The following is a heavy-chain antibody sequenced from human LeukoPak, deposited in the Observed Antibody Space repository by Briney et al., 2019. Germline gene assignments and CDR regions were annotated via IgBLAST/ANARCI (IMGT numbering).Heavy chain of an antibody. CDR2: INHSGST. CDR3: ARDLVTMVRGFGYYYYGMDV. CDR1: GGSFSGYY. J-gene: IGHJ6*02. Sequence: PSETLSLTCAVYGGSFSGYYWSWIRQPPGKGLEWIGEINHSGSTNYNPSLKSRVTISVDTSKNQFSLKLSSVTAADTAVYYCARDLVTMVRGFGYYYYGMDVWGQGTTVTVSS. D-gene: IGHD3-10*01. V-gene: IGHV4-34*01.